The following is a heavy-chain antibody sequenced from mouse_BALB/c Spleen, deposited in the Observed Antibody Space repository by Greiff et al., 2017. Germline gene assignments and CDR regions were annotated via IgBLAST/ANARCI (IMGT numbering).Heavy chain of an antibody. Sequence: EVQRVESGGDLVKPGGSLKLSCAASGFTFSSYGMSWVRQTPDKRLEWVATISSGGSYTYYPDSVKGRFTISRDNAKNTLYLQMSSLKSEDTAMYYCARRNWDYYAMDYWGQGTSVTVSS. V-gene: IGHV5-6*01. CDR3: ARRNWDYYAMDY. J-gene: IGHJ4*01. CDR2: ISSGGSYT. D-gene: IGHD4-1*01. CDR1: GFTFSSYG.